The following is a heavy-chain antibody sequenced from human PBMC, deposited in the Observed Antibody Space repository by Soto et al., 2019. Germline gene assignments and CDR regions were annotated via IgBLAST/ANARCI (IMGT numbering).Heavy chain of an antibody. CDR3: AKNGQPPYYYYGLDV. V-gene: IGHV1-18*01. D-gene: IGHD2-8*01. CDR2: ISGYNGDA. Sequence: ASVKVSCRASGYTFTRYGISWVRQAPGQGLQWMGWISGYNGDANYAQRFQGRVSMTIDTSTTTAYMELRTLTSDDTAVYYCAKNGQPPYYYYGLDVWGQGTTVTVSS. CDR1: GYTFTRYG. J-gene: IGHJ6*02.